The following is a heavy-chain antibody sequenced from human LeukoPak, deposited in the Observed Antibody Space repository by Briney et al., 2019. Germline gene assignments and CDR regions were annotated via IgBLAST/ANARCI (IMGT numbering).Heavy chain of an antibody. D-gene: IGHD1-26*01. CDR1: GYSFTAYG. CDR2: INPNSGGT. Sequence: ASVKVSCKTSGYSFTAYGISWVRQAPGQGLEWMGWINPNSGGTNYAQKFQGWVTMTRDTSISTAYMELSRLRSDDTAVYYCARWFQYSGSYYDYWGQGTPVTVSS. J-gene: IGHJ4*02. V-gene: IGHV1-2*04. CDR3: ARWFQYSGSYYDY.